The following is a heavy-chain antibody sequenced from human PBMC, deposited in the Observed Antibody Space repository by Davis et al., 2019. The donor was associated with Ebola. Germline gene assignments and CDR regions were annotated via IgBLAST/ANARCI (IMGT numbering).Heavy chain of an antibody. CDR2: IKQDGSEK. D-gene: IGHD5-18*01. CDR3: ARVPRIQLWHPFDY. Sequence: PGGSLRLSCAVSGFTFSSYWMSWVRQAPGKGLEWVANIKQDGSEKYYVDSVKGRFTISRDNAKNSLFLQMNSLRAEDTAVYYCARVPRIQLWHPFDYWGQGTLVTVSS. J-gene: IGHJ4*02. CDR1: GFTFSSYW. V-gene: IGHV3-7*01.